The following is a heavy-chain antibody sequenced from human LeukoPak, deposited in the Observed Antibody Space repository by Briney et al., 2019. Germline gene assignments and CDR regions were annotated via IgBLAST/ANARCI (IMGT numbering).Heavy chain of an antibody. CDR2: TNHSGST. V-gene: IGHV4-34*01. CDR3: ARGQGITIFGVVIKSSNWFDP. Sequence: SETLSLTCAVYGGSFSGYYWSWIRQPPGKGLEWIGETNHSGSTNYNPSLKSRVTISVDTSKNQFSLKLSSMTAADTAVYYCARGQGITIFGVVIKSSNWFDPWGQGTLVTVSS. CDR1: GGSFSGYY. D-gene: IGHD3-3*01. J-gene: IGHJ5*02.